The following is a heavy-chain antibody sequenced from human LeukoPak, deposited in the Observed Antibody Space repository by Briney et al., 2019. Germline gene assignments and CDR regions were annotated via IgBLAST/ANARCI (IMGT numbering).Heavy chain of an antibody. Sequence: SATLSLTCTVSGYSISSGYYWGWIRQPPGKGLEWIGSIYHSGSTYYNPSLKSRVTISVDTSKNQFSLKLSSVTAADTAVYYCARIRFRNNPVPSSGWRYYYYYYMDVWGKGTTVTVSS. CDR3: ARIRFRNNPVPSSGWRYYYYYYMDV. J-gene: IGHJ6*03. CDR1: GYSISSGYY. V-gene: IGHV4-38-2*02. D-gene: IGHD6-19*01. CDR2: IYHSGST.